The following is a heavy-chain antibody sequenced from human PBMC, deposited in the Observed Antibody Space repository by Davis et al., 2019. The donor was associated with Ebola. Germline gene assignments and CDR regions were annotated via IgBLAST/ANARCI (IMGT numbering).Heavy chain of an antibody. Sequence: ASVKVSCKASGYTFTSYGISWVRQAPGQGLEWMGWISAYNDNTNYAQKLQGRVTMTTDTSTSTAYMELRSLRSDDTAVYYCARDRVYASTPSNWFDPWGQGTLVTVSS. D-gene: IGHD2-8*01. V-gene: IGHV1-18*01. J-gene: IGHJ5*02. CDR1: GYTFTSYG. CDR3: ARDRVYASTPSNWFDP. CDR2: ISAYNDNT.